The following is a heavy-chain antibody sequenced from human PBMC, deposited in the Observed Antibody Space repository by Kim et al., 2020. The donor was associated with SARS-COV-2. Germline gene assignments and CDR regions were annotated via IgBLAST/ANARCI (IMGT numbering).Heavy chain of an antibody. CDR1: GDSVSSNSAA. V-gene: IGHV6-1*01. Sequence: SQTLSLTCAISGDSVSSNSAAWNWIRQSPSRGLEWLGRTYYRSKWYNDYAVSVKSRITINPDTSKNQFSLQLNSVTPEDTAVYYCARGRVIQDGSGSYYTGTYYGMDVWGQGTTVTVSS. CDR2: TYYRSKWYN. CDR3: ARGRVIQDGSGSYYTGTYYGMDV. J-gene: IGHJ6*02. D-gene: IGHD3-10*01.